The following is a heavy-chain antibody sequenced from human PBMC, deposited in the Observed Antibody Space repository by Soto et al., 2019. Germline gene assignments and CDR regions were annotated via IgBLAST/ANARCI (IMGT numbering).Heavy chain of an antibody. V-gene: IGHV6-1*01. CDR3: ARGVQLWLRFDP. CDR2: TYYRSKWYN. D-gene: IGHD5-18*01. Sequence: SPTLSLTCAISGNGVSSNSAALTLTRNSPSRGLEWLGRTYYRSKWYNDYAVSVKSRITINPDTSKNQFSLQLNSVTPEDTAVCYCARGVQLWLRFDPWGQGTLVTVSS. CDR1: GNGVSSNSAA. J-gene: IGHJ5*02.